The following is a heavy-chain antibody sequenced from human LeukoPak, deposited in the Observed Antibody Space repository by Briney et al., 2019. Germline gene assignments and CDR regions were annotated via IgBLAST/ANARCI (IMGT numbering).Heavy chain of an antibody. CDR2: IKQGESEK. CDR1: GFTFSNYW. J-gene: IGHJ4*02. V-gene: IGHV3-7*05. D-gene: IGHD3-22*01. CDR3: VRHYYDTSSLDY. Sequence: GRSLRLSCTASGFTFSNYWMNWVRQAPGKGLEWVATIKQGESEKFYVDSVKGRFTISRDNAKNSLFLQMNSLRVEDTALYYCVRHYYDTSSLDYWGQGALVTVSS.